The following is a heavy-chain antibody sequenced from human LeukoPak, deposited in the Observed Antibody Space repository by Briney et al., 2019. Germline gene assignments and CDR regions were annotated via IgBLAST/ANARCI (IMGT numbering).Heavy chain of an antibody. J-gene: IGHJ6*02. Sequence: PSETLSLTCTVSGGSISSYYWSWIRQPPGKGLEWIGYIYYSGSTNYNPSLKSRVTISVDTSKNQFSLKLSSVTAADTAVYYCARDLLSYGMDVWGQGPTVTVSS. D-gene: IGHD3-9*01. CDR1: GGSISSYY. CDR2: IYYSGST. CDR3: ARDLLSYGMDV. V-gene: IGHV4-59*01.